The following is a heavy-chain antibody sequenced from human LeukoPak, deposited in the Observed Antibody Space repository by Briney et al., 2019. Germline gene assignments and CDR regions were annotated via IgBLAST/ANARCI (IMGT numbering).Heavy chain of an antibody. CDR3: ARGTTMMRNALDI. CDR1: GFTFSSHW. J-gene: IGHJ3*02. V-gene: IGHV3-74*01. D-gene: IGHD3-22*01. CDR2: INSDGSST. Sequence: PGGSLRLSCAASGFTFSSHWMHWVRQAPGKGLVWVSRINSDGSSTSYADSVKGRFTISRDNAKNTVYLQMTSLRDEDTAVYYCARGTTMMRNALDIWGQGTMVTVSS.